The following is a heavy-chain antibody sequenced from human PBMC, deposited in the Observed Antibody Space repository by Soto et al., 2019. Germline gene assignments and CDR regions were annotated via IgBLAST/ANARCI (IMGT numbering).Heavy chain of an antibody. V-gene: IGHV1-69*01. D-gene: IGHD4-17*01. CDR2: VIPVFNTS. J-gene: IGHJ4*02. Sequence: QVQLGQSGPEVKRPGTSVKVSCKASGGAFGRYSVSWVRQAPGQGLEWIGGVIPVFNTSNYSLKFQGRVAIFADLSTSSVFMELRSLRSEDTALYYCARGDEMTAVTIFEYWGQGTQVTVS. CDR1: GGAFGRYS. CDR3: ARGDEMTAVTIFEY.